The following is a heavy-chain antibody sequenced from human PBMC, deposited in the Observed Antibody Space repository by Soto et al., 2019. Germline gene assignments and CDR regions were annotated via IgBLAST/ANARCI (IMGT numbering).Heavy chain of an antibody. CDR3: ARDKGIAAPLNIDY. CDR1: GFTFSSYG. V-gene: IGHV3-33*01. Sequence: QVQLVESGGGVVQPGRSLRLSCAASGFTFSSYGMHWVRQAPGKGLEWVAVIWYDGSNKYYADSVKGRFTSSRDNSKNTLYLQMNSLRAEDTAVYYCARDKGIAAPLNIDYWGHGTLVTVSS. CDR2: IWYDGSNK. J-gene: IGHJ4*01. D-gene: IGHD6-13*01.